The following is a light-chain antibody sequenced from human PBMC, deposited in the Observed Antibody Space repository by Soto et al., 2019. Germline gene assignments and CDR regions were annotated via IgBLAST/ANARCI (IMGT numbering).Light chain of an antibody. CDR3: QQYGSSSYT. CDR1: QSISSSY. Sequence: EIVLTQSPGTLSLSPGERATLSCRASQSISSSYLAWYQQKPGQAPRLLIYAASSRATCIPDRFSGSGSGTDFTLTISRLGPEDLAVYYCQQYGSSSYTFGQGTQLEIK. V-gene: IGKV3-20*01. CDR2: AAS. J-gene: IGKJ2*01.